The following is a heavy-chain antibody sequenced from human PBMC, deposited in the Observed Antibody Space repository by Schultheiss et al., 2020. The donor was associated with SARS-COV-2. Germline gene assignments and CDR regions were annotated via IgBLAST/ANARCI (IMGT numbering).Heavy chain of an antibody. V-gene: IGHV4-31*03. J-gene: IGHJ5*02. CDR2: IYYSGST. CDR1: GGSISSGDYY. D-gene: IGHD3-3*01. CDR3: ARATPRFLEWLTPYNWFDP. Sequence: SETLSLTCTVSGGSISSGDYYWGWIRQHPGKGLEWIGYIYYSGSTYYNPSLKSRVTISVDTSKNQFSLKLSSVTAADTAVYYCARATPRFLEWLTPYNWFDPWGQGTLVTVSS.